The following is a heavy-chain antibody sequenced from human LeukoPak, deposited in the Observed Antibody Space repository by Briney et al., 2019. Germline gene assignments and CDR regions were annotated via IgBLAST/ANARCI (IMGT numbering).Heavy chain of an antibody. CDR1: GGSFSGYY. CDR3: ATTLTAYCGGDCPPGAFDI. CDR2: INHSGST. J-gene: IGHJ3*02. D-gene: IGHD2-21*02. V-gene: IGHV4-34*01. Sequence: SETLSLTCAVYGGSFSGYYWSWIRQPSGKGLEWIGEINHSGSTNYNPSLKSRVTISVDTSKNQFSLKLSSVTAADTAVYYCATTLTAYCGGDCPPGAFDIWGQGTMVTVSS.